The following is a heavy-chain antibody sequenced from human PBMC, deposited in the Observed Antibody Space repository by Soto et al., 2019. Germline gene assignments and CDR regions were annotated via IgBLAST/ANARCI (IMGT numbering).Heavy chain of an antibody. Sequence: ASVKVSCKASGYTFTDYAITWARQAPGQGLEWMGWISAYNGNTNYAQKLQGRVTMTTDTSTSTAYMDLRSLRSDDTAVYYCARDIDPSRFLEWTSIDYWGQGTLVTVSS. J-gene: IGHJ4*02. CDR3: ARDIDPSRFLEWTSIDY. D-gene: IGHD3-3*01. CDR1: GYTFTDYA. V-gene: IGHV1-18*01. CDR2: ISAYNGNT.